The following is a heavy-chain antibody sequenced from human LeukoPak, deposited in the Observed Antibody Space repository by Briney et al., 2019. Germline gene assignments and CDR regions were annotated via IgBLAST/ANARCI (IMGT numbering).Heavy chain of an antibody. J-gene: IGHJ5*02. CDR1: GYSFTSYW. CDR3: ARRGYCSSTSCYNWFDT. V-gene: IGHV5-51*01. Sequence: GESLKISCKGSGYSFTSYWIGWVRQMPGKGLELMRIIYPGDSDTRYSPSFQGQVTISADKSISTAYLQWSSLKASDTAMYYCARRGYCSSTSCYNWFDTWGEGTLVTVSS. CDR2: IYPGDSDT. D-gene: IGHD2-2*01.